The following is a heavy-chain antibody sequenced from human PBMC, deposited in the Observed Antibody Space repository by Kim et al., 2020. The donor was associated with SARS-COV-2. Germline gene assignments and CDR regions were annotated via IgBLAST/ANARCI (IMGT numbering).Heavy chain of an antibody. CDR1: GFTFSSYA. V-gene: IGHV3-23*01. D-gene: IGHD3-9*01. CDR3: AKGLDYDILTGYYRGAYYGMDV. CDR2: ISGSGGST. Sequence: GGSLRLSCAASGFTFSSYAMSWVRQAPGKGLEWVSAISGSGGSTYYADSVKGRFTISRDNSKKTLYLQMNSLRAEDTAVYYCAKGLDYDILTGYYRGAYYGMDVWGPGTTVTVSS. J-gene: IGHJ6*02.